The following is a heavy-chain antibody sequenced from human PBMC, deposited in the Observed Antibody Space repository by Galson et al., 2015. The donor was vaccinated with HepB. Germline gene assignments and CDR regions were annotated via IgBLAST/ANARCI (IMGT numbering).Heavy chain of an antibody. V-gene: IGHV5-51*01. CDR3: ARGLLRDIVATIYDY. Sequence: QSGAEVKKPGGSLKISCKGSGYSFTSYWIGWVRQMPGKGLEWMGIIYPGDSDTRYSPSFQGQVTISADKSISTAYLQWSSLKASDTAMYYCARGLLRDIVATIYDYWGQGTLVTVSS. CDR2: IYPGDSDT. D-gene: IGHD5-12*01. J-gene: IGHJ4*02. CDR1: GYSFTSYW.